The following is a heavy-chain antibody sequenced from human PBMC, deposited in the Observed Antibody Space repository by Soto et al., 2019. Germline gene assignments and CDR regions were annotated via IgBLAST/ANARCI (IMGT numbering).Heavy chain of an antibody. Sequence: EVQLVESGGGLVQPGGSLRLSCVASGFTFSSYSMNWVRQAPGKGLEWVSSISANSRTIHYADSVRGRFTVSRDNAKNSLYLQMSSLRDEDTAVYYCARDFAWAFDYWGQGTLLTVSP. CDR3: ARDFAWAFDY. CDR2: ISANSRTI. CDR1: GFTFSSYS. J-gene: IGHJ4*02. V-gene: IGHV3-48*02. D-gene: IGHD1-26*01.